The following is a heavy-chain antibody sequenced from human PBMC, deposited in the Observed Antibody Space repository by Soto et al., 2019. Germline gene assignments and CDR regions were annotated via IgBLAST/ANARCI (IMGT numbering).Heavy chain of an antibody. CDR1: GYTFTSYG. J-gene: IGHJ4*02. D-gene: IGHD6-13*01. CDR2: ISAYNGNT. CDR3: ARTPVVRIAAAGKIDY. Sequence: QVQLVQSGAEVKKPGASVKVSCKASGYTFTSYGISWVRQAPGQGLEWMGWISAYNGNTNYAQKLQGRVTMTTDTSKSKDYMELRSLRSDDTAVYYCARTPVVRIAAAGKIDYWGQGTLVTVSS. V-gene: IGHV1-18*01.